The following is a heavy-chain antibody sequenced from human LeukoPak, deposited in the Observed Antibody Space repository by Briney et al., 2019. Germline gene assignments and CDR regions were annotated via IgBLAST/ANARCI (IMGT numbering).Heavy chain of an antibody. CDR1: GFTFSSYA. Sequence: GGSLRLSCAASGFTFSSYAMSWVRQAPGKGLEWVSAISGSGGSTYYVDSVKGRFTISRGNSKNTLYLQMNSLRAEDTAIYYCAKDQQSISYSPWGQGTLVTVSS. CDR2: ISGSGGST. CDR3: AKDQQSISYSP. J-gene: IGHJ5*02. D-gene: IGHD4-11*01. V-gene: IGHV3-23*01.